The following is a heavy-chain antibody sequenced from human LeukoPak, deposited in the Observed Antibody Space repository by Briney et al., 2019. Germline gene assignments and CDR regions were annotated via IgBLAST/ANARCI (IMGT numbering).Heavy chain of an antibody. CDR1: GASFTGYY. CDR2: INHSGST. Sequence: PSETLSLTCAVYGASFTGYYWTWIRQPPGKGLEWIGEINHSGSTNYSPSLRSRVTISVDTSKNQFSLKLSSVTAADTAVYYCVRGVTMIVVVIPNPDAFDVWGQGTMITVSS. J-gene: IGHJ3*01. D-gene: IGHD3-22*01. CDR3: VRGVTMIVVVIPNPDAFDV. V-gene: IGHV4-34*01.